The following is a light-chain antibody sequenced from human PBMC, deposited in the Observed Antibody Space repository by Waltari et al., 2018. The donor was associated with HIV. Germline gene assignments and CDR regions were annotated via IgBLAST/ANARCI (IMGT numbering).Light chain of an antibody. V-gene: IGLV1-44*01. CDR3: AAWDDNVNGL. Sequence: QSVLTQPPSASGTLGQRVTISCSGRRSNIGSNSVNWYQQLPGTAPKLLMPEDNRRPSGGPDRFSGSKSGTSASLAISGLQSEDEADYYCAAWDDNVNGLFGGGTKLTVL. J-gene: IGLJ2*01. CDR1: RSNIGSNS. CDR2: EDN.